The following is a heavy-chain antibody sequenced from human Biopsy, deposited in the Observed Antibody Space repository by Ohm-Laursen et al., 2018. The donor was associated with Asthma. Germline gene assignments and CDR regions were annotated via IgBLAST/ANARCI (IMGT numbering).Heavy chain of an antibody. J-gene: IGHJ4*02. CDR1: GYTFRSYG. V-gene: IGHV1-18*04. Sequence: ASVKVSCNASGYTFRSYGVSWVRQAPGQGLEWMGWISPFAGDTHFGQKFQGRVTMTTDTSTDTAYMELRSLRSDDTAVYYCARHPYNFGGFDYWGQGSLVLVSS. CDR2: ISPFAGDT. CDR3: ARHPYNFGGFDY. D-gene: IGHD5-24*01.